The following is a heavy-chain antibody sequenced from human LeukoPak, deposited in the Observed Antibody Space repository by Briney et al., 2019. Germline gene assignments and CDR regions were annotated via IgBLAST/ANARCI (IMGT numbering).Heavy chain of an antibody. J-gene: IGHJ4*02. V-gene: IGHV3-23*01. CDR3: ANARAAADY. Sequence: GGSLRLSCAASGFTFSSYAMSSVRQAPGKGLEWVSAISGSGDNTYYADSVKGRFTISRDNSKNTLYLQMNSLRAEDTAVYYCANARAAADYWGQGTLVTVSS. CDR2: ISGSGDNT. CDR1: GFTFSSYA. D-gene: IGHD6-13*01.